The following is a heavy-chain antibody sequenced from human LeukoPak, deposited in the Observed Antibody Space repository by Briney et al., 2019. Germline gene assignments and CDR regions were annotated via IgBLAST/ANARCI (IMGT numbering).Heavy chain of an antibody. CDR1: GYTFTNYY. Sequence: ASVKVSCTASGYTFTNYYIHWVRQAPGQGPEWMGIINPSGGSTSYAQKFQGRVTMTRDTSTSTVYMELSSLRSEDTAVYYCARADYSSSAGTYYYYGMDVWGQGTTVTVSS. CDR2: INPSGGST. D-gene: IGHD6-6*01. J-gene: IGHJ6*02. CDR3: ARADYSSSAGTYYYYGMDV. V-gene: IGHV1-46*01.